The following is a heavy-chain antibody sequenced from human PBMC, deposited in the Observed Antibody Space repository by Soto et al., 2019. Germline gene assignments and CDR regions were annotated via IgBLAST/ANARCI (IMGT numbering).Heavy chain of an antibody. CDR1: GGSIRSPAW. J-gene: IGHJ5*02. Sequence: SETLSLTCVVCGGSIRSPAWWTSVRQPPGKGLEWIGEIFQSGSTNYTPSLESRVTISVDKSKNQFSLTLTSVTATDTAVYFCARGRGRYSSGWSSFDPWGQGIVVTVSS. CDR3: ARGRGRYSSGWSSFDP. CDR2: IFQSGST. V-gene: IGHV4-4*02. D-gene: IGHD6-19*01.